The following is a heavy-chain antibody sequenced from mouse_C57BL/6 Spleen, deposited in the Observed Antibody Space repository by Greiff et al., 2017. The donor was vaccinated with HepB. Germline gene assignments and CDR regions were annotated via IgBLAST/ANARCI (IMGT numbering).Heavy chain of an antibody. CDR3: TRVRLGAMDY. CDR1: GYTFTDYE. J-gene: IGHJ4*01. D-gene: IGHD3-2*02. CDR2: IDPETGGT. V-gene: IGHV1-15*01. Sequence: VQLQQSGAELVRPGASVTLSCKASGYTFTDYEMHWVKQTPVHGLEWIGAIDPETGGTAYNQKFKGKAILTADKSSSTAYMALRSLTSEDSAVYYCTRVRLGAMDYWGQGTSVTVSS.